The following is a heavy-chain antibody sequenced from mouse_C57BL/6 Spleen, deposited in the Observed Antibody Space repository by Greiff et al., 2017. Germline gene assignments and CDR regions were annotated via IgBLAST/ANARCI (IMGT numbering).Heavy chain of an antibody. V-gene: IGHV3-6*01. Sequence: EVQVVESGPGLVKPSQSLSLTCSVTGYSITSGYYWNWIRQFPGNKLEWMGYISYDGSNNYNPSLKNRISITRDTSKNQFFLKLNSVTTEDTATYYCARGSLSYAMGYWGQGTSVTVSS. CDR1: GYSITSGYY. CDR2: ISYDGSN. J-gene: IGHJ4*01. CDR3: ARGSLSYAMGY.